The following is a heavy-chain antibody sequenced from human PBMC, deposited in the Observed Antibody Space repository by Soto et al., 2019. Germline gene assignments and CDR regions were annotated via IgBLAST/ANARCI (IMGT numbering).Heavy chain of an antibody. CDR2: INRSGTT. V-gene: IGHV4-34*01. D-gene: IGHD5-12*01. Sequence: ETLSLTSPGYGSSCSAHHWIWIRRPPGTGLEWIGEINRSGTTYYNPSLKSRVTISVATSKNQFSLKLSSVTAAYTAVYYCARQGIGYGFDYWGQGTLVTVSS. J-gene: IGHJ4*02. CDR3: ARQGIGYGFDY. CDR1: GSSCSAHH.